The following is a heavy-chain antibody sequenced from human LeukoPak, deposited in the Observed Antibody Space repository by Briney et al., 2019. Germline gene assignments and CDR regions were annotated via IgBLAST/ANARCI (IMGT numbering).Heavy chain of an antibody. V-gene: IGHV3-30*02. CDR1: GFIFSSYG. Sequence: GGSLRLSCAASGFIFSSYGMHWVRQAPGKGLEWVAFIRYDGSNTYYADSVKGRFTISRDNSKNTLYLQMNSLRGEDTAVYYCAKGKYGSGSYYGAFDIWGQGTMVTVSS. J-gene: IGHJ3*02. CDR2: IRYDGSNT. D-gene: IGHD3-10*01. CDR3: AKGKYGSGSYYGAFDI.